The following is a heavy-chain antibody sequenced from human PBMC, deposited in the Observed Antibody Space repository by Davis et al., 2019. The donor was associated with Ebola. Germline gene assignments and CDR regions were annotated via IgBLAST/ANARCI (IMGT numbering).Heavy chain of an antibody. CDR1: GFTFSSYA. CDR3: AKDSTERITMIVVVINLYFDY. J-gene: IGHJ4*02. D-gene: IGHD3-22*01. CDR2: IRSKANSYAT. Sequence: GESLKISCAASGFTFSSYAMSWVRQASGKGLEWVGRIRSKANSYATAYAASVKGRFTISRDDSKNTAYLQMNSLKTEDTAVYYCAKDSTERITMIVVVINLYFDYWGQGTLVTVSS. V-gene: IGHV3-73*01.